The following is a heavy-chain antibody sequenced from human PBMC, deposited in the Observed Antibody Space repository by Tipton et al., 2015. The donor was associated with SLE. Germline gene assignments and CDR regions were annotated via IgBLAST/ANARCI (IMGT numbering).Heavy chain of an antibody. CDR3: AGAFLGYCSGGSCYPGY. CDR1: GFTFSSYS. D-gene: IGHD2-15*01. CDR2: ISSSSSYI. V-gene: IGHV3-21*03. Sequence: SLRLSCAAPGFTFSSYSMNWVRQAPGKGLEWVSSISSSSSYIYYADSVKGRFTISRGNAKNSLYLQMNSLRAEDTAVYYCAGAFLGYCSGGSCYPGYWGQGTLVTVSS. J-gene: IGHJ4*02.